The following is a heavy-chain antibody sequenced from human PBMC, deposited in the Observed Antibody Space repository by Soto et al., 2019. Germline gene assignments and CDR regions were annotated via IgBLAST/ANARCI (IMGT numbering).Heavy chain of an antibody. CDR2: VNAGNGNT. Sequence: GASGKGSWKASGYTFTSYAMHWGRPAPGQKPEWVGWVNAGNGNTKYSQKFQGRVTITRDTSASTAYMELSSLRSEDTAVYYCARDCYYGSGSYSTSNYYYYYGMDVWGQGTTVTVSS. CDR1: GYTFTSYA. J-gene: IGHJ6*02. D-gene: IGHD3-10*01. CDR3: ARDCYYGSGSYSTSNYYYYYGMDV. V-gene: IGHV1-3*01.